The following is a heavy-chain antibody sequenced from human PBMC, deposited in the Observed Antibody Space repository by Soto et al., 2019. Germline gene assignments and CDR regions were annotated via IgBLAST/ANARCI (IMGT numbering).Heavy chain of an antibody. CDR1: GGSISSYY. Sequence: QVQLQESGPGLVKPSVTLSLICTVSGGSISSYYWSWIRQPPGKGLEWIGYIYYSGSTNYNPSLKSRVTISVDTSKNQFSLKLSSVTAADTAVYYCARRYGGNFDYWGQGTLVTVSS. CDR2: IYYSGST. V-gene: IGHV4-59*01. CDR3: ARRYGGNFDY. J-gene: IGHJ4*02. D-gene: IGHD3-16*01.